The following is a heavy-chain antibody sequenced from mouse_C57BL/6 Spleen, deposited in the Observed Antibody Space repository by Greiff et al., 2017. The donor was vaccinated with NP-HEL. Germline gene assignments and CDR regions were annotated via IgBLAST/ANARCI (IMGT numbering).Heavy chain of an antibody. CDR2: IHPNSGST. D-gene: IGHD2-4*01. Sequence: QVQLQQSGAELVKPGASVKLSCKASGYTFTSYWMHWVKQRPGQGLEWIGMIHPNSGSTNYNEKFKSKATLTVDNSSSTAYMQLSSLTSEDSAVYYCARRGYDYEGYFDVWGTGTTVTVSS. CDR1: GYTFTSYW. V-gene: IGHV1-64*01. CDR3: ARRGYDYEGYFDV. J-gene: IGHJ1*03.